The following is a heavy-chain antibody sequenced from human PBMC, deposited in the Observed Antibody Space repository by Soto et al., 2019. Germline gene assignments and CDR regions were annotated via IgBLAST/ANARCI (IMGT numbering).Heavy chain of an antibody. Sequence: GGSLRLSCAASGFTFSSYAMSWVRQAPGKGLEWVSAISGSGGSTYYADSVKGRFTISRDNSKNTLYLQMNSLRAEDTAVYYCASRYTYYYDSSGPSGVDYWGQGTLVTV. V-gene: IGHV3-23*01. J-gene: IGHJ4*02. CDR1: GFTFSSYA. D-gene: IGHD3-22*01. CDR2: ISGSGGST. CDR3: ASRYTYYYDSSGPSGVDY.